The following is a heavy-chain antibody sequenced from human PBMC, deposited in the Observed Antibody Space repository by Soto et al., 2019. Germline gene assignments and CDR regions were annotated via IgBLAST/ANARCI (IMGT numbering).Heavy chain of an antibody. CDR1: GGSFSGYY. D-gene: IGHD3-16*02. J-gene: IGHJ5*02. V-gene: IGHV4-34*01. CDR2: INHSGST. Sequence: ASETLSLTCAVYGGSFSGYYWSWIRQPPGKGLEWIGEINHSGSTNYNPSLKSRVTISVDTSKNQFSLKLSSVTAADTAVYYCARGRGGKRSSSYYDYVWGSYRYNWFDPWGQGTLVTVS. CDR3: ARGRGGKRSSSYYDYVWGSYRYNWFDP.